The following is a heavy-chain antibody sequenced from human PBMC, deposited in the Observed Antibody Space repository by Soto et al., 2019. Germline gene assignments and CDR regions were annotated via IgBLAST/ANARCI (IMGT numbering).Heavy chain of an antibody. CDR3: ARVISPYGMDV. V-gene: IGHV1-46*01. J-gene: IGHJ6*02. CDR2: INPSGGST. CDR1: GYTFTSYY. Sequence: QVQLVQSGAEVKKPGASVKVSCKASGYTFTSYYMHWVRQAPGQGLEWMGIINPSGGSTSYAQKFQGRVNRTRDTSTSTVYMELSSLRSEDTAVYYCARVISPYGMDVWGQGTTVTVSS.